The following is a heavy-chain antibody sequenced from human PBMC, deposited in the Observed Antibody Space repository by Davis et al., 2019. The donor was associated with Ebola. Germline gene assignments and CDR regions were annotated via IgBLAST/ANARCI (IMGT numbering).Heavy chain of an antibody. Sequence: PGGSLRLSCAASGFTFSSYWMSWVRQAPGKGLEWVANIKQDGSDKYYVDSVKGRFTISRDNAKNSLYLQMNSLRAEDTAVYYCARDPRYTISHFDYWGRGALITVSS. CDR1: GFTFSSYW. V-gene: IGHV3-7*01. D-gene: IGHD5-12*01. CDR2: IKQDGSDK. J-gene: IGHJ4*02. CDR3: ARDPRYTISHFDY.